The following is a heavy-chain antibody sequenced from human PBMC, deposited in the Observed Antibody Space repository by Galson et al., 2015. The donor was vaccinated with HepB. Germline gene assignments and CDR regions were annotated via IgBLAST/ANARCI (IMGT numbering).Heavy chain of an antibody. V-gene: IGHV2-70*01. J-gene: IGHJ6*02. CDR2: IDWDDDK. CDR3: ARMRGAHYYYYYGMDV. CDR1: GFSLSTSGMC. D-gene: IGHD3-16*01. Sequence: PALVKPTQTLTLTCTFSGFSLSTSGMCVSWIRQPPGKALEWLALIDWDDDKYYSTSLKTRLTISKDTSKNQVVLTMTNMDPVDTATYYCARMRGAHYYYYYGMDVWGQGTTVTVSS.